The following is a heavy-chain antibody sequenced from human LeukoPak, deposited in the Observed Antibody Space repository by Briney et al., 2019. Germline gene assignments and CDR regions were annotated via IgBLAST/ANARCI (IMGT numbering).Heavy chain of an antibody. CDR2: ISYDGSNK. CDR1: GFPFSSYA. J-gene: IGHJ6*02. D-gene: IGHD5-24*01. V-gene: IGHV3-30-3*01. CDR3: ARVRRDEDYYGMDV. Sequence: GRSLRLSCAASGFPFSSYALHWVRQAPGKGLEWVAVISYDGSNKYYADSVKGRFTISRDNSKNTLYLQMNSLRAEDTAVYYCARVRRDEDYYGMDVWGQGTTVTVSS.